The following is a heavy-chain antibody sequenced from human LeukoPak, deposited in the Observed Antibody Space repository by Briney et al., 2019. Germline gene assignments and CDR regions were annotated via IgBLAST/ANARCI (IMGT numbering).Heavy chain of an antibody. D-gene: IGHD2-15*01. V-gene: IGHV3-74*01. Sequence: GGSLRLSCAASGFTFSSHWMHWVRQAPGKGLVWVSFINNDGRVTRYADSVKGRFTISRDNAKNTLYLQMNSLRAEDTATYYCARGGQVAVDYWGTGTLVTVSS. J-gene: IGHJ4*02. CDR2: INNDGRVT. CDR1: GFTFSSHW. CDR3: ARGGQVAVDY.